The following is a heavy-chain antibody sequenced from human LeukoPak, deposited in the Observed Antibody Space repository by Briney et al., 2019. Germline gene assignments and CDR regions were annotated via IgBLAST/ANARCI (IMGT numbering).Heavy chain of an antibody. D-gene: IGHD6-19*01. J-gene: IGHJ4*02. CDR2: INPNSDST. CDR1: GYIFTTYF. V-gene: IGHV1-2*02. Sequence: ASVKVSCKASGYIFTTYFIHWLRPAPGQGLEWMGWINPNSDSTNYAQNFQGRVTMTRDTSISTGYMDVSSLTSDDTAVYYCARGSDIAVTGGISFDYWGQGTLVTVSS. CDR3: ARGSDIAVTGGISFDY.